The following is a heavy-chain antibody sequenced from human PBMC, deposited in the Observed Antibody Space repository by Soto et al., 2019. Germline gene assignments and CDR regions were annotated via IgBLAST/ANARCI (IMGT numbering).Heavy chain of an antibody. V-gene: IGHV4-59*01. Sequence: QVQLQESGPGLVKPSETPSLTCTVSGGSISTYYWNWIRQPPGKGLEWIGYINYSGNTDYNPSLKSRVTISVDTSKNQFSLKLTSVTAADTAVYYCARIIGGSRWGSFEYWGQGILVSVSS. CDR2: INYSGNT. CDR3: ARIIGGSRWGSFEY. CDR1: GGSISTYY. D-gene: IGHD6-13*01. J-gene: IGHJ4*02.